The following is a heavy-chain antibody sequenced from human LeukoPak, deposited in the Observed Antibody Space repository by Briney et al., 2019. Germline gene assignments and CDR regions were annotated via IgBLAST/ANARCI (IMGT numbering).Heavy chain of an antibody. CDR2: IYYSGST. CDR1: GGSINSSSSYY. Sequence: SETLSLTCAVSGGSINSSSSYYWGWIRQPPGKGLEWIGNIYYSGSTYHNPSLKSRVTISVDTSKNQFSLKLSSVTAADTAVYYCARLPMAMGVFDYWGQGTLVTVSS. CDR3: ARLPMAMGVFDY. D-gene: IGHD3-10*01. V-gene: IGHV4-39*01. J-gene: IGHJ4*02.